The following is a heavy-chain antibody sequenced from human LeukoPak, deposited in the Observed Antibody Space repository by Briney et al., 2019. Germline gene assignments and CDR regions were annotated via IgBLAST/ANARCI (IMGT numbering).Heavy chain of an antibody. CDR2: IYTSGST. D-gene: IGHD3-3*01. Sequence: SETLSLTCTVPGGSISSYYWSWIRQPAGKGLEWIGRIYTSGSTNYNPSLKSRVTMSVDTSKNQFSLKLSPVTAADTAVYYCARDTGPRDFYYYYYMDVWGKGTTVTVSS. J-gene: IGHJ6*03. V-gene: IGHV4-4*07. CDR1: GGSISSYY. CDR3: ARDTGPRDFYYYYYMDV.